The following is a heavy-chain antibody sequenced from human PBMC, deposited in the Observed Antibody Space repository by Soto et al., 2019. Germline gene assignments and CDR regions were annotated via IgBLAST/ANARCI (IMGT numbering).Heavy chain of an antibody. D-gene: IGHD5-18*01. Sequence: SGPTLVNPTQTLTLTCTFSGFSITSSGVTVGWIRQPPGKALEWLALIDWNDDERYSPSLKSRLTITKDTSKNQVVLTMTNMGPVDTATYLCARSGYSYGLGAFDYWGQGTLVTVSS. J-gene: IGHJ4*02. CDR3: ARSGYSYGLGAFDY. CDR1: GFSITSSGVT. CDR2: IDWNDDE. V-gene: IGHV2-5*01.